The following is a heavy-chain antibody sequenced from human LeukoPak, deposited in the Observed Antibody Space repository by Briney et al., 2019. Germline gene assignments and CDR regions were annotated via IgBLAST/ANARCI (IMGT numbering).Heavy chain of an antibody. CDR3: ARGRRDGSYYFDY. CDR2: VYHTGST. Sequence: SETLSLTCTVSGGSINNYFWSWIRQPPGKGLEWIGYVYHTGSTNYNPSLKSRFTISIETSGNQFSLSLTSVTAADTAMYYCARGRRDGSYYFDYWGQGTSVTVSS. CDR1: GGSINNYF. V-gene: IGHV4-59*01. J-gene: IGHJ4*02.